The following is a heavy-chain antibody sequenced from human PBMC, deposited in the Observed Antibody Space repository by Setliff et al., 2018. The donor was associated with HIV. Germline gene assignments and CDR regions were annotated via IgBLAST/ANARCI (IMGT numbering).Heavy chain of an antibody. V-gene: IGHV1-8*01. CDR2: MSPKSGYA. CDR3: ATSLSRSLDDFDH. Sequence: ASVKVSCKASGYSFTNYDINWVRQAPGHGLEWVGWMSPKSGYADYAQKFQGRVTITADQSTSTAYMELGSLRSADTAVYFCATSLSRSLDDFDHWGQGTLVTVSS. J-gene: IGHJ4*02. CDR1: GYSFTNYD.